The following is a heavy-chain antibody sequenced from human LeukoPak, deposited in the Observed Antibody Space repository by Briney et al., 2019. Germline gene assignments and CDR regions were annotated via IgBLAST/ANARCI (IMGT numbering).Heavy chain of an antibody. D-gene: IGHD3-22*01. J-gene: IGHJ4*02. V-gene: IGHV4-4*07. Sequence: KPSETLSLTCTVSGGSLSSYYWNWIRQPAGKGLEWIGRIYTSGSTYYNPSLKSRVTMSVDTSKNQFSLKLSSVTAADTAVYYCARAESMIVVVSVDYWGQGTLVTVSS. CDR3: ARAESMIVVVSVDY. CDR2: IYTSGST. CDR1: GGSLSSYY.